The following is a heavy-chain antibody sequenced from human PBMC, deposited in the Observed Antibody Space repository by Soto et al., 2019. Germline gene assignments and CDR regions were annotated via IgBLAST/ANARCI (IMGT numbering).Heavy chain of an antibody. CDR2: VSIGGSA. D-gene: IGHD2-15*01. CDR1: GFTFSSYA. Sequence: GGSLRLSCAASGFTFSSYAMGWVRQGPGKGLEWVAVVSIGGSAHYADSVRGRFTISRDNSKNTLSLQMNSLTAEDTAVYFCAKRRGAGGHFDYWGQGGMVTVS. J-gene: IGHJ4*02. CDR3: AKRRGAGGHFDY. V-gene: IGHV3-23*01.